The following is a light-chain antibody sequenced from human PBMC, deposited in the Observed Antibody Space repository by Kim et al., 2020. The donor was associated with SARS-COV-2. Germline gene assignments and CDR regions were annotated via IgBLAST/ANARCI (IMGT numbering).Light chain of an antibody. CDR3: QAWDSSTYV. J-gene: IGLJ1*01. CDR1: RVGDRY. CDR2: QDT. Sequence: VSPGQTASVTCSGDRVGDRYACWYQQKPGQSPVVVIYQDTKRPSGIPERFSGSNSGNTATLTISGTQAMDEADYYCQAWDSSTYVFGTGTKVNVL. V-gene: IGLV3-1*01.